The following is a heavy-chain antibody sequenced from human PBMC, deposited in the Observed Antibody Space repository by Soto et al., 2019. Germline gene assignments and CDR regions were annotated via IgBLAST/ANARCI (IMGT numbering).Heavy chain of an antibody. V-gene: IGHV2-5*02. J-gene: IGHJ4*02. Sequence: QITLKESGPTLVKPTQTLTLTCTFSGFSLSTSGVGVGWIRQPPGKALERLALIYWDDDKRYSPSLKSRLTITKDTSKNQVVLTMTNMDPVDTATYYCAHTRIAARVFDYWGQGTLVTVSS. D-gene: IGHD6-6*01. CDR3: AHTRIAARVFDY. CDR1: GFSLSTSGVG. CDR2: IYWDDDK.